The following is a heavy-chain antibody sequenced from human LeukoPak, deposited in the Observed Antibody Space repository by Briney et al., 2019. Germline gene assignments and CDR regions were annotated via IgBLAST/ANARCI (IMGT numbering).Heavy chain of an antibody. D-gene: IGHD3-3*01. J-gene: IGHJ4*02. CDR3: AKGRRFLEWLLLDS. Sequence: GGSLRLSCAASGVTFSSFAMSWVRQAPGKGLECVPTISVSGSTTYYADSVKGRFTISRDSSKNTLYLHMKSVRAEDTAVYYCAKGRRFLEWLLLDSWGQAILVTATS. CDR2: ISVSGSTT. CDR1: GVTFSSFA. V-gene: IGHV3-23*01.